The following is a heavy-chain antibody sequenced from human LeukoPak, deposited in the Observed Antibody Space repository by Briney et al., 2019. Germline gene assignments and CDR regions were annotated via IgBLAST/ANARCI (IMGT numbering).Heavy chain of an antibody. CDR2: TVLGSGDT. Sequence: GTSVKVSCKASGLTFRTSAMQWVRQTRGQGLEWIGWTVLGSGDTNYAQSLKERVTITRDMSTSTAYMELSSLRSEDTARYYCAAGFSNHGYIYWGQGTLVTVSS. V-gene: IGHV1-58*02. D-gene: IGHD6-13*01. CDR3: AAGFSNHGYIY. J-gene: IGHJ4*02. CDR1: GLTFRTSA.